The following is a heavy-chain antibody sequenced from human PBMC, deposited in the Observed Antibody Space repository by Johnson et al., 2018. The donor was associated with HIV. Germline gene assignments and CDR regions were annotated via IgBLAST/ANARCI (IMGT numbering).Heavy chain of an antibody. J-gene: IGHJ3*02. V-gene: IGHV3-30*14. CDR3: ARTGRAVAGTPHAFDI. CDR2: ISYDGSNK. Sequence: QVQLVESGGGVVQPGRSLRLSCAASGFTFSSYAMHWVRQAPGKGLEWVAVISYDGSNKYYADSVKGRFTISRDNSKNTLYLQMNSLRAEDPAVYYCARTGRAVAGTPHAFDIWGQGTMVTVSS. CDR1: GFTFSSYA. D-gene: IGHD6-19*01.